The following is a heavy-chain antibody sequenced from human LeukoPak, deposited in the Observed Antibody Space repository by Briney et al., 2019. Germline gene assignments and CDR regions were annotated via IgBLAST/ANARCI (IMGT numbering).Heavy chain of an antibody. Sequence: GGSLRLSCAASGFSFSSYSMNWVRQAPGKGLEWVSSISSSSGYIYYTDSVKGRFTISRDNAKNSLYLQMNSLRAEDTAVYYCASSFYYGSGTFDLWGRGTLVTVSS. J-gene: IGHJ2*01. CDR1: GFSFSSYS. V-gene: IGHV3-21*01. CDR2: ISSSSGYI. D-gene: IGHD3-10*01. CDR3: ASSFYYGSGTFDL.